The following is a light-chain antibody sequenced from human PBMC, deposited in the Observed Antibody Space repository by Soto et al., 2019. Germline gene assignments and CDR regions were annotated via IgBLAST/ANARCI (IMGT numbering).Light chain of an antibody. CDR2: YIS. V-gene: IGKV3D-15*01. CDR3: QQYQNLWT. Sequence: EVVMTQSPPPLPFSPGETASLSCRASQSAGNFLAWYQQTPGQAPRLLIYYISTRATGIPARFSGSGSGTEFTLTINSMQSEDFAVYYCQQYQNLWTFGQGTKVDIK. CDR1: QSAGNF. J-gene: IGKJ1*01.